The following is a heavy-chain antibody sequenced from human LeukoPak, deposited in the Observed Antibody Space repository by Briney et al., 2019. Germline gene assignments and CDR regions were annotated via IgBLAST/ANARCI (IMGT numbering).Heavy chain of an antibody. CDR1: GGSFSGYY. Sequence: SETLSLTCAVYGGSFSGYYWSWIRQPPGKGLEWIGEINHSGSTNYNPSLKSRVTISVDTSKNQFSLKLSSVTAADTAVYYCARQSSYDYVRGSYRRVFDYWGQGTLVTVSS. CDR2: INHSGST. J-gene: IGHJ4*02. CDR3: ARQSSYDYVRGSYRRVFDY. D-gene: IGHD3-16*02. V-gene: IGHV4-34*01.